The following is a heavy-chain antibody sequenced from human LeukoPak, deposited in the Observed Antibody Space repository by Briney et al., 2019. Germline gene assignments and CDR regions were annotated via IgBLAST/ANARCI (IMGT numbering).Heavy chain of an antibody. J-gene: IGHJ5*02. D-gene: IGHD2-2*01. CDR3: ARDPPRYWSSTSCSPNWFDP. V-gene: IGHV1-18*04. CDR2: ISAYNGNT. Sequence: ASVKVSCKASGYTFTSYGISWVRQAPGQGLEWMGWISAYNGNTNYAQKLQGRVTMTTDTSTSTAYMGLRSLRSDDTAVYYCARDPPRYWSSTSCSPNWFDPWGQGTLVTVSS. CDR1: GYTFTSYG.